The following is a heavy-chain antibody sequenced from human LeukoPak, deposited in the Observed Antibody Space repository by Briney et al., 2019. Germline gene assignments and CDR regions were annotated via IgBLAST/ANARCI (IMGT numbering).Heavy chain of an antibody. CDR3: ARLYGSGSYYNDY. CDR2: IYPGDSDT. V-gene: IGHV5-51*01. Sequence: GESLKIFCQGSGYRFTSYWIGWVRQMPGKGLEWMGIIYPGDSDTRYSPSFQGQVTISAGKSISTAYLQWSSLKASDTAMYYCARLYGSGSYYNDYWGQGTLVTVSS. D-gene: IGHD3-10*01. CDR1: GYRFTSYW. J-gene: IGHJ4*02.